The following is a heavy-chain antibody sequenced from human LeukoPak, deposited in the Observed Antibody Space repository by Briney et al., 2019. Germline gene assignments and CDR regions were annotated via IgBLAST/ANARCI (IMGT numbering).Heavy chain of an antibody. V-gene: IGHV4-4*02. CDR1: GGSISSSNW. Sequence: SGTLSLTCAVSGGSISSSNWWSWVRQPPGKGLEWIGGIYHSGSTNYNPSLKSRVTISVDKSKNQYSLRVTSMTAADTGVYYCARDPPRGYGMDVWDPGITVAVSS. CDR3: ARDPPRGYGMDV. CDR2: IYHSGST. J-gene: IGHJ6*02.